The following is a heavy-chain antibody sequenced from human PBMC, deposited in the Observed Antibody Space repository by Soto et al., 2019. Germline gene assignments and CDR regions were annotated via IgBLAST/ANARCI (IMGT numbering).Heavy chain of an antibody. D-gene: IGHD2-2*01. CDR2: IYPGDSDT. Sequence: LEWMGIIYPGDSDTRYSPSFQGQVTISADKSISTAYLQWSSLKASDTAMYYCARHGGVVPAARYYYYYMDVWGKGTTVTVSS. J-gene: IGHJ6*03. CDR3: ARHGGVVPAARYYYYYMDV. V-gene: IGHV5-51*01.